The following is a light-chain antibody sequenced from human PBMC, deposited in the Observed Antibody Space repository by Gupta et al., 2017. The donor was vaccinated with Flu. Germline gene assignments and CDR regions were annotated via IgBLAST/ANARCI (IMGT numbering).Light chain of an antibody. V-gene: IGLV4-69*01. CDR2: LNSDGSH. CDR1: SGHSSYA. Sequence: QLVLTQSPSASASLGASVKLTCTLSSGHSSYAIAWHQQQPEKSPRYLMKLNSDGSHSKGDGIPDRFSGSSSGAERYLTISSLQSEDEADYYCQAWGTGGVFGGGTKLTVL. J-gene: IGLJ3*02. CDR3: QAWGTGGV.